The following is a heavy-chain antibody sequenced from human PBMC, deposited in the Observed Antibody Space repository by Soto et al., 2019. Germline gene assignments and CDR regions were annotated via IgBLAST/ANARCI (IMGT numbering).Heavy chain of an antibody. J-gene: IGHJ4*02. CDR1: GGSISSSSYY. CDR2: IYYSGST. Sequence: SETLSLTCTVSGGSISSSSYYWGWIRQPPGKGLEWIGSIYYSGSTYYHPSLKSRVTISVDTSKNQFSLKLSSVTAADTAVYYCARGFGGSPYYFDYWGQGTLVTVSS. V-gene: IGHV4-39*07. D-gene: IGHD2-15*01. CDR3: ARGFGGSPYYFDY.